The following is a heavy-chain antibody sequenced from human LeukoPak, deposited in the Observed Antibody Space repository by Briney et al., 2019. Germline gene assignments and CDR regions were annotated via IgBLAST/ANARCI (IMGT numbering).Heavy chain of an antibody. J-gene: IGHJ2*01. CDR3: AREERDGYNYYWYFDL. Sequence: GGSLRLSCAASGFTFSSYEMNWVRQAPGKGLEWVSYISSSGSTIYYADSVKGRFTISRDNAKNSLYLQMNSLRAEDTAVYYCAREERDGYNYYWYFDLWGRGTLATVSS. CDR2: ISSSGSTI. D-gene: IGHD5-24*01. V-gene: IGHV3-48*03. CDR1: GFTFSSYE.